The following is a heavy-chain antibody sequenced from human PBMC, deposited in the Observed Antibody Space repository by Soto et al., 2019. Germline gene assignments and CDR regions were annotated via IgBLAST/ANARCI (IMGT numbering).Heavy chain of an antibody. D-gene: IGHD3-3*01. CDR3: AFSYDFWSGYDY. CDR1: GFTFDDYA. J-gene: IGHJ4*02. V-gene: IGHV3-43*02. Sequence: GGSLRLSCAASGFTFDDYAMHWVRQAPGKGLEWVSLISGDGGSTYYADSVKGRFTISRDNSKNSLYLQMNSLRTEDTALYYCAFSYDFWSGYDYWGQGTLVTVSS. CDR2: ISGDGGST.